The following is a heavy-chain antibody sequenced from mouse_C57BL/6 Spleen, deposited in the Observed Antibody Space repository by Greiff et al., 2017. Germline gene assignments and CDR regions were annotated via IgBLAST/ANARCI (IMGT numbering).Heavy chain of an antibody. Sequence: VQLQQSGAELVRPGTSVSVSCKASGYAFTNYLIGWVKQRPGQGLEWIGVINPGSGGTNYNEKFTGKATRTADKSSRTANMHLSRLTSEDSAAYFCSRPDYYGSSDWYFDVWGTGTTVTVSS. CDR2: INPGSGGT. D-gene: IGHD1-1*01. CDR1: GYAFTNYL. J-gene: IGHJ1*03. CDR3: SRPDYYGSSDWYFDV. V-gene: IGHV1-54*01.